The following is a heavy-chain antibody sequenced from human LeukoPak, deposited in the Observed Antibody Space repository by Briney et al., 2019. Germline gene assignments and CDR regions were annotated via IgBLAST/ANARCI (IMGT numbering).Heavy chain of an antibody. V-gene: IGHV4-39*01. CDR1: GGSISSSSYY. J-gene: IGHJ4*02. D-gene: IGHD1-26*01. CDR3: ARRRSGGYYVDYFDY. Sequence: SETLSLTCTVSGGSISSSSYYWGWIRQPPGKGLEWIGSIYYSGSTYYNPSLKSRVTISVDTSKNQFSLKLSSVTAADTAVYYCARRRSGGYYVDYFDYWGQGTLVTVSS. CDR2: IYYSGST.